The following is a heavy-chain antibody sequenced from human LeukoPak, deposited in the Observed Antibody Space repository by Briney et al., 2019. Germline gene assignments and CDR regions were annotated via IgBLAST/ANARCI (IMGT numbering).Heavy chain of an antibody. CDR1: GNTFSAFY. CDR3: ATDPMYTAMLF. V-gene: IGHV1-69-2*01. D-gene: IGHD5-18*01. CDR2: VDAEDGQA. Sequence: GASVKVSCKASGNTFSAFYMNWVRQVPGQGLEWVGRVDAEDGQARYAAKFQGRVTITADRSSDTAYMELSSLRSDDTAVYYCATDPMYTAMLFWGQGTPVTVSS. J-gene: IGHJ4*02.